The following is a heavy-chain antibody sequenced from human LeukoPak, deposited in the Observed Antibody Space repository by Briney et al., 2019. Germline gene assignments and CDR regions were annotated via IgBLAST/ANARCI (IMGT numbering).Heavy chain of an antibody. CDR3: ARDFPARDWFFDR. J-gene: IGHJ2*01. CDR1: GYTFTSYA. Sequence: ASVKVSCKASGYTFTSYAMNWVRQAPGQGLEDMGWINANTGNPTYAQGFTGRFVFSLDTSVSTAYLQISSLKAEDTAVYYCARDFPARDWFFDRWGRGTLVTASS. CDR2: INANTGNP. V-gene: IGHV7-4-1*02.